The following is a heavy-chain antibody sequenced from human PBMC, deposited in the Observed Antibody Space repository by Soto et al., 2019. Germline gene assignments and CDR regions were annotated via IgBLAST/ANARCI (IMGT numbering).Heavy chain of an antibody. J-gene: IGHJ5*02. Sequence: PSETLSLTCAVYGGSFSGYYWSWIRQPPGKGLEWIGEINHSGSTNYNPSLKSRVTISVDTSKNQFSLKLSSVTAADTAVYYCARGHIVGATKNWFDPWGQGTLVTVSS. CDR2: INHSGST. CDR3: ARGHIVGATKNWFDP. V-gene: IGHV4-34*01. CDR1: GGSFSGYY. D-gene: IGHD1-26*01.